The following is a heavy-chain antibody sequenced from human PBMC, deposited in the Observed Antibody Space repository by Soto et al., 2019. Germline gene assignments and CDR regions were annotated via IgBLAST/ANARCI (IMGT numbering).Heavy chain of an antibody. D-gene: IGHD5-12*01. V-gene: IGHV4-39*01. CDR2: IYYRGNA. CDR3: ARLEGLATISYYFDC. Sequence: QLQLQESGPGLVKPSETLSLTCSVSDDSINSDKYYWGWIRQPPGQGLEWIGSIYYRGNAYYTPSLQTRVTRFPDKSRSQFARKLNSATAADSAVYFCARLEGLATISYYFDCWGPGALVTVSS. J-gene: IGHJ4*02. CDR1: DDSINSDKYY.